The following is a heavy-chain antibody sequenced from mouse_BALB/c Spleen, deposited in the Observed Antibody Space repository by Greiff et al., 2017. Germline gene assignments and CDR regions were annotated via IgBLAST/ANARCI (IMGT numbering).Heavy chain of an antibody. D-gene: IGHD2-5*01. V-gene: IGHV5-17*02. Sequence: EVQVVESGGGLVQPGGSRKLSCAASGFTFSSFGMHWVRQAPEKGLEWVAYISSGSSTIYYADTVKGRFTISRDNPKNTLFLQMTSLRSEDTAMYYCARHYSSYAMDYWGQGTSVTVSS. J-gene: IGHJ4*01. CDR1: GFTFSSFG. CDR3: ARHYSSYAMDY. CDR2: ISSGSSTI.